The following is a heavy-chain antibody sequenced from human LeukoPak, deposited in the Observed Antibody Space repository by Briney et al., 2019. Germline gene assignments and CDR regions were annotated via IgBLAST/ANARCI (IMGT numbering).Heavy chain of an antibody. CDR1: GDSFSDYY. CDR2: IYFRGTT. V-gene: IGHV4-59*01. D-gene: IGHD1-1*01. J-gene: IGHJ5*02. Sequence: SETLSLTCSVSGDSFSDYYWTWLRRPPGGRLEWIGHIYFRGTTKYNPSLENRVTISVDTSKNQVSLTLASVTAADTAVYYCARAMRWTSGPVELGWFDRWGQGTLVTVSS. CDR3: ARAMRWTSGPVELGWFDR.